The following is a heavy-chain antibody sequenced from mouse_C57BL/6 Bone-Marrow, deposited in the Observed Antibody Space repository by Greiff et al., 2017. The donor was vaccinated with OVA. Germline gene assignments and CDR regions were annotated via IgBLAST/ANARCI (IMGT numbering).Heavy chain of an antibody. Sequence: VQLQQSGAELARPGASVKMSCKASGYTFTSYTMHWVKQRPGQGLEWIGYINPSSGYTKYNQKFKDKATLTADKSSSTAYMQLSSMTSEDSAVYYCARDYYGSSDGYVDVWGTGTTVTVSS. CDR2: INPSSGYT. V-gene: IGHV1-4*01. J-gene: IGHJ1*03. CDR1: GYTFTSYT. CDR3: ARDYYGSSDGYVDV. D-gene: IGHD1-1*01.